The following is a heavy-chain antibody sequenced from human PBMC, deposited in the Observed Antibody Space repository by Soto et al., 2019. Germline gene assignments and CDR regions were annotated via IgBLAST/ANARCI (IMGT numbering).Heavy chain of an antibody. D-gene: IGHD3-10*01. CDR1: GGSISSGGYY. J-gene: IGHJ4*02. CDR3: ARGQWFGELFPFDY. V-gene: IGHV4-31*03. Sequence: QVQLQESGPGLVKPSQTLSLTCTVSGGSISSGGYYWSWIRQHPGKGLEWIGYIYYSGSTYYNPSLKRRVTTSVDTSKNQFSLKLSSVTAADTAVYYCARGQWFGELFPFDYWGQGTLVTVSS. CDR2: IYYSGST.